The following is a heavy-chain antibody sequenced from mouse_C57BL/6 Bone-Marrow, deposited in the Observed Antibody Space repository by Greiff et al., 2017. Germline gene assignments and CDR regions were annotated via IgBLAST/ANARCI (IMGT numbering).Heavy chain of an antibody. Sequence: QVQLQQSGAELVRPGTSVKVSCKASGYAFSSSWMNWVKQRPGKGLEWIGRIYPGDGDTNYNGKFKGKATLTADKSSSTAYMQLSSLTSEDSAVYFCAHPFFDYWGQGTTLTVSS. CDR1: GYAFSSSW. J-gene: IGHJ2*01. V-gene: IGHV1-82*01. CDR3: AHPFFDY. CDR2: IYPGDGDT.